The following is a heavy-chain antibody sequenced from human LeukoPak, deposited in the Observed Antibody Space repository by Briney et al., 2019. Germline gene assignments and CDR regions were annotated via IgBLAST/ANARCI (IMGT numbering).Heavy chain of an antibody. CDR2: ISSSSATI. D-gene: IGHD6-19*01. CDR1: GFTFSAYN. J-gene: IGHJ6*02. Sequence: GGSLRLSCEGSGFTFSAYNMNWVRQAPGKGLESISYISSSSATIFYADSVKGRFTISRDNSKNTLYLQMNSLRAEDTAVYYCARGSSGWYTNGLKDVWGQGTTVTVSS. CDR3: ARGSSGWYTNGLKDV. V-gene: IGHV3-48*01.